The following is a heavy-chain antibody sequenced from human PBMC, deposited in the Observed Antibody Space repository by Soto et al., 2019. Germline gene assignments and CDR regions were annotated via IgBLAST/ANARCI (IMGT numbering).Heavy chain of an antibody. CDR2: ISGSGGST. V-gene: IGHV3-23*01. D-gene: IGHD4-17*01. Sequence: GGSLRLSCAASGFTFSSYAMSWVRQAPGKGLEWVSAISGSGGSTYYADSVKGRFTISRDSSKNTLYLQMNSLRAEDTAVYYCAKGSTVRYYYYGMDVWGQGTTVTVSS. CDR1: GFTFSSYA. CDR3: AKGSTVRYYYYGMDV. J-gene: IGHJ6*02.